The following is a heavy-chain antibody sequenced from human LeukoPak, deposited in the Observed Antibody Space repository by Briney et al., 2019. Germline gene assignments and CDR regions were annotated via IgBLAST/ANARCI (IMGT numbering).Heavy chain of an antibody. D-gene: IGHD6-19*01. V-gene: IGHV3-43*02. J-gene: IGHJ4*02. CDR3: AKDRGWYDY. Sequence: GGSLRLSCAASGFPFSSYGVHWVRQAPGKGLEWVSLISGDGGSTYYADSVKGRFTISRDNSKNSLYLQMNSLRTEDTALYHCAKDRGWYDYWGQGTLVTVSS. CDR2: ISGDGGST. CDR1: GFPFSSYG.